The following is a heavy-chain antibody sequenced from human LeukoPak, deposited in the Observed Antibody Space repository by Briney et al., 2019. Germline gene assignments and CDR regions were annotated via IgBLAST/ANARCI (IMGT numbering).Heavy chain of an antibody. D-gene: IGHD1-26*01. V-gene: IGHV3-20*04. CDR2: INWNGGST. CDR1: GFTFDDYG. J-gene: IGHJ4*02. Sequence: AGGSLRLSCAASGFTFDDYGMSWVRQAPGKGLEWGSGINWNGGSTGYADSLKGRFTISRDNAKNSLYLQMNSLRAEDTALYYCASGGIYYGAAFDFWGQGTLVTVSS. CDR3: ASGGIYYGAAFDF.